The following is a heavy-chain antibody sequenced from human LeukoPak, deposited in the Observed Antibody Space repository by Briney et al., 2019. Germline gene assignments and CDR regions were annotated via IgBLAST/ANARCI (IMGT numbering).Heavy chain of an antibody. CDR3: ARDGGNDYPNWFDP. Sequence: GGSLRLSCAASGFTFSSYSMNWVRQAPGRGLEWVSYISSSSSTIYYADSVKGRFTISRDNAKNSLYLQMNSLRAEDTAVYYCARDGGNDYPNWFDPWGQGTLVTVSS. CDR2: ISSSSSTI. J-gene: IGHJ5*02. V-gene: IGHV3-48*04. CDR1: GFTFSSYS. D-gene: IGHD3-16*01.